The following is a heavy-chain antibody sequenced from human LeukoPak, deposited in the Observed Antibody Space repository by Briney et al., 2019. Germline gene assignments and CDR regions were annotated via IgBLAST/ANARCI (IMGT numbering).Heavy chain of an antibody. Sequence: GGSLRLSCAASGFTFSNYEMNWVRQAPGKGLEWLSYISSSGSTIYYADSVKGRFTVSRDNAKNSLYLQMNSLGAEDTALYYCAREGAGIMVRGVILDYWGQGALVTVSS. V-gene: IGHV3-48*03. CDR2: ISSSGSTI. CDR1: GFTFSNYE. D-gene: IGHD3-10*01. J-gene: IGHJ4*02. CDR3: AREGAGIMVRGVILDY.